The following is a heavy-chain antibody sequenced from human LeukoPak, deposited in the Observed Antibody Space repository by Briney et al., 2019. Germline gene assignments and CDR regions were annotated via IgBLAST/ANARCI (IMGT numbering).Heavy chain of an antibody. CDR3: ARAARADCTSPTCHSWLAP. CDR1: GFTLSNSW. CDR2: INSDGSTT. J-gene: IGHJ5*02. D-gene: IGHD2/OR15-2a*01. V-gene: IGHV3-74*01. Sequence: PGGSLRLSCAASGFTLSNSWTHWVRQAPGKGLVWVSRINSDGSTTTYADSVKGRFTIPRDNAKNTLYLQMNSLRAEDTAVYYCARAARADCTSPTCHSWLAPWGQGTQVTVSS.